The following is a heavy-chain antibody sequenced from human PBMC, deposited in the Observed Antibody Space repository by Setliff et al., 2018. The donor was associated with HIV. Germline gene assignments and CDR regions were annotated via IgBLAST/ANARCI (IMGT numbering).Heavy chain of an antibody. Sequence: ASETLSLTCTVSGGSISSSGDYWSWVRQHPGKGLEWIAYIYYSGSTSYNPSLKSRVTISVATSKNQFSLKLNSVTAADTAVYYCARGNYYDSSGYYPGSRGHDAFDIWGQGTMVTVSS. CDR3: ARGNYYDSSGYYPGSRGHDAFDI. V-gene: IGHV4-61*08. D-gene: IGHD3-22*01. J-gene: IGHJ3*02. CDR2: IYYSGST. CDR1: GGSISSSGDY.